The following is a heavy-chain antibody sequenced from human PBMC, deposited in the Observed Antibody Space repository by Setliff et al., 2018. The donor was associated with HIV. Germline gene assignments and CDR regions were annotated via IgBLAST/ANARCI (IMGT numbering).Heavy chain of an antibody. V-gene: IGHV1-58*01. J-gene: IGHJ3*02. CDR2: IVVGSGNT. D-gene: IGHD1-7*01. CDR1: GFTFTNSA. Sequence: SVKVSCKASGFTFTNSAVQWVRQARGQRLEWIGWIVVGSGNTNYAQKFQERVTITRDMSTSRAYMELSGLRTEDTAVYYCAADPQTGTTSYDAFDIWGRGTVVTVSS. CDR3: AADPQTGTTSYDAFDI.